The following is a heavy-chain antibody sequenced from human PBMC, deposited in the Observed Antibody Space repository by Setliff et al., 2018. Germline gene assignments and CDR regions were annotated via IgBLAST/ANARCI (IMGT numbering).Heavy chain of an antibody. V-gene: IGHV5-51*01. CDR1: GYSFTDYW. CDR3: ARNRVALYDAFDI. Sequence: GESLKISCKGSGYSFTDYWIGWVRQMPGEGLEWMGIIHPSNSDTVYSPSFQGQVTISADRSITTAYLQWSSLKVSDTAIYYCARNRVALYDAFDIWGQGTMVTVSS. J-gene: IGHJ3*02. CDR2: IHPSNSDT. D-gene: IGHD5-12*01.